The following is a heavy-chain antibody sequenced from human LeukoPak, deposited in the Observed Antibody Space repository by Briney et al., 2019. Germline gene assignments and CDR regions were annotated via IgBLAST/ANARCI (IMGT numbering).Heavy chain of an antibody. D-gene: IGHD1-26*01. CDR3: ARDNVAVGATSYYFDY. J-gene: IGHJ4*02. V-gene: IGHV4-59*01. CDR2: IYYSGST. Sequence: SETLSLTCTVSGGSISSYYWSWIRQPPGKGLEWIGYIYYSGSTNYNPSLKSRVTISVDTSKNQFSLKLSSVTAADTAVYYCARDNVAVGATSYYFDYWGQGTLVTVSS. CDR1: GGSISSYY.